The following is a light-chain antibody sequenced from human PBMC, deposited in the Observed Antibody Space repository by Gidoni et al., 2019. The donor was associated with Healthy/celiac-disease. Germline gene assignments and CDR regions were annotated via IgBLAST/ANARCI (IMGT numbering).Light chain of an antibody. CDR1: QRVSSSY. V-gene: IGKV3-20*01. J-gene: IGKJ1*01. Sequence: EIVLTQSPGTLSLSPGERATLSCRASQRVSSSYLAWYQQKPGQAPRLLIYGASSRATGIPDRFSGSGSGTDFTLTISRLEPEDFAVYYCQQYGSSRRTFGQXTKVEIK. CDR3: QQYGSSRRT. CDR2: GAS.